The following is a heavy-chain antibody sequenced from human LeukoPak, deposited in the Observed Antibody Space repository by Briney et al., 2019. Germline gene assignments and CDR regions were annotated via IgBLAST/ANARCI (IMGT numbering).Heavy chain of an antibody. CDR2: INHSGST. CDR1: GGSFSGYY. CDR3: ARGLGKTTRRWFDP. V-gene: IGHV4-34*01. Sequence: PSETLSLTCAVCGGSFSGYYWSWIRQPPGKGLEWIGEINHSGSTNYNPSLKSRVTISVDTSKNQFSLKLSSVTAADTAVYYCARGLGKTTRRWFDPWGQGTLVTVSS. J-gene: IGHJ5*02. D-gene: IGHD4-17*01.